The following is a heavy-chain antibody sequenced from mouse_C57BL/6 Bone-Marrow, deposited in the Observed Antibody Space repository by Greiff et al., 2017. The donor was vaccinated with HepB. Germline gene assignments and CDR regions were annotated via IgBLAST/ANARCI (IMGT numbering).Heavy chain of an antibody. Sequence: VQLQESGAELARPGASVKLSCKASGYTFTSYGISWVKQRTGQGLEWIGEIYPRSGNTYYNEKFKGKATLTADKSSSTAYMELRSLTSEDSAVYFCARGGYYSNRYFDVWGTGTTVTVSS. V-gene: IGHV1-81*01. D-gene: IGHD2-5*01. J-gene: IGHJ1*03. CDR1: GYTFTSYG. CDR2: IYPRSGNT. CDR3: ARGGYYSNRYFDV.